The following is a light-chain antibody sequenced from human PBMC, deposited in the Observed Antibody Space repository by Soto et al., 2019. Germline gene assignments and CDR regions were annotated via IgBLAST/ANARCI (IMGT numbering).Light chain of an antibody. Sequence: ENVLTQSPGTLSLSPGERATRSCRATQSVTSRYFAWYQQKPGQAPRLLIYGVSSRATDIPDRFSGSGSGTDFTLTISRLEPEDFVVYYCQQYSSLPHTFGQGTKLEVK. CDR2: GVS. CDR3: QQYSSLPHT. J-gene: IGKJ2*01. V-gene: IGKV3-20*01. CDR1: QSVTSRY.